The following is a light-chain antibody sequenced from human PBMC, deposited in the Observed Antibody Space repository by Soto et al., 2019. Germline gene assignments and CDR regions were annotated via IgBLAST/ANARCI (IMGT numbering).Light chain of an antibody. J-gene: IGKJ2*01. Sequence: EIVMTQSPATLSVSPGERATLSCRASQSVSSNLAWYQQKPGQAPRLLIYGASTRATGIPARFSGSGSGTEFTLTIRSLQSEDLAVYYCQQYNNWPPTYGQGTKLEIK. CDR3: QQYNNWPPT. CDR2: GAS. V-gene: IGKV3-15*01. CDR1: QSVSSN.